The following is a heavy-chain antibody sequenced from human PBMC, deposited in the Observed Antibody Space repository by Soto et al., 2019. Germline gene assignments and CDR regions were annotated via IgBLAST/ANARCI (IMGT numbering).Heavy chain of an antibody. V-gene: IGHV1-3*01. CDR3: ARTSRDGFTYYFDY. CDR1: GYTFTSYA. Sequence: QVQLVQSGAEVKKPGASVKVSCKASGYTFTSYAMHWVRQAPGQRLEWMGWINAGNGNTKYSQKFQVRVTINRDTSASTAYMDLSSLRSEDTAVYYCARTSRDGFTYYFDYWGQGTLVTVSS. D-gene: IGHD2-2*01. CDR2: INAGNGNT. J-gene: IGHJ4*02.